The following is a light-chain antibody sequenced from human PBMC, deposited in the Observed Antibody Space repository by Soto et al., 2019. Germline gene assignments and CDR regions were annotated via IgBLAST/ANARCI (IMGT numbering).Light chain of an antibody. V-gene: IGKV3-15*01. CDR2: GAY. CDR1: QSVGSN. CDR3: QQYSNWPYT. J-gene: IGKJ2*01. Sequence: EIVMTPSPATLSVSPGERASLSCRASQSVGSNLAWYQQTAGQAPRLLIYGAYTRPTGIPARFSGSGSGTEFTLTVSSLQSEDFAVYCCQQYSNWPYTFGQRTKRESK.